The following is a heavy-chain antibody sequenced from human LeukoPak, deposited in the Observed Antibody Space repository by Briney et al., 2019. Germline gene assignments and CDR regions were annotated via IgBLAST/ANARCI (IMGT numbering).Heavy chain of an antibody. CDR3: ARDNGAAAGN. D-gene: IGHD6-13*01. CDR2: IYSGGST. Sequence: TGGSLRLSCAASGFTVSNNYMSWVRQAPGTGLEWVSVIYSGGSTFYSDSVKGRFTISRDNSKNTLYLQMNSLRAEDTAVYYCARDNGAAAGNWGQGTLVTVSS. J-gene: IGHJ4*02. CDR1: GFTVSNNY. V-gene: IGHV3-53*01.